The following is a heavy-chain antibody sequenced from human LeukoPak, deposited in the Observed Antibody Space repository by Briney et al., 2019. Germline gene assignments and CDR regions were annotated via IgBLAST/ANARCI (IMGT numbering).Heavy chain of an antibody. CDR2: INPSGGST. J-gene: IGHJ6*03. V-gene: IGHV1-46*01. CDR3: ARGPRITLVRGGQWYFYMDV. D-gene: IGHD3-10*01. Sequence: ASVKVSCKASGYTFTSYYIHWVRQAPGQGLEWMGIINPSGGSTNYAQKFQGRVTMTRDTSTSTGYMELSSLRSDDTAVYYCARGPRITLVRGGQWYFYMDVWGKGTTVTVSS. CDR1: GYTFTSYY.